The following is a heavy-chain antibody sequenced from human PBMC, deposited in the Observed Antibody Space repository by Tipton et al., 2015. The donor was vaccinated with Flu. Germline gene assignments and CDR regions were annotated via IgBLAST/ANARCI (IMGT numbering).Heavy chain of an antibody. CDR3: ARADGRADYCSSTSCSLFDP. CDR2: ATIYHGGST. D-gene: IGHD2-2*01. Sequence: TLSLTCDVSGYSISSGYHWGWIRQPPGKGLEWIATATIYHGGSTFYNPPLKSRATISLDTSQNQFSLKLSSVTAADTAVYYCARADGRADYCSSTSCSLFDPWGQGVLVTVSS. J-gene: IGHJ5*02. V-gene: IGHV4-38-2*01. CDR1: GYSISSGYH.